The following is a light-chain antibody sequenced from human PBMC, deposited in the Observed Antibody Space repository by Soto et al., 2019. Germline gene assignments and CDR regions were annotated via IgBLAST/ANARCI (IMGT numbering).Light chain of an antibody. CDR1: SGHSSYA. V-gene: IGLV4-69*01. J-gene: IGLJ3*02. Sequence: QLVLTQSPSASASLGASVKLTCTLSSGHSSYAIAWHQQQPEKGPRYLMKLNSDGSHSKGDGIPDRFSGSSSGAERYLTISSLHSEDAADYYCQTWGTGIPWVFGGGTKLTVL. CDR3: QTWGTGIPWV. CDR2: LNSDGSH.